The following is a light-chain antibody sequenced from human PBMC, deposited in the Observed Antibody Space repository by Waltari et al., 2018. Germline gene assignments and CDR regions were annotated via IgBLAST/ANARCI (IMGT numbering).Light chain of an antibody. CDR2: GAS. CDR1: QSLTKKY. J-gene: IGKJ2*01. CDR3: QQYGSSIMYT. Sequence: VLTQSPGTLSLSPGERATLSCRASQSLTKKYVAWYQQKPDQAPRLLSYGASSRAGGIPDRFSGSGSGTDFTLTISRLEPEDFAVYYWQQYGSSIMYTFGQGTKLEIK. V-gene: IGKV3-20*01.